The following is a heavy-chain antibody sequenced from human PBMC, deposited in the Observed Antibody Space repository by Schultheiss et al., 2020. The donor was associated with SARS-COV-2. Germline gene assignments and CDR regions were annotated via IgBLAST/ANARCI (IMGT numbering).Heavy chain of an antibody. CDR1: GGSISGYY. J-gene: IGHJ5*02. Sequence: SETLSLTCTVSGGSISGYYWSWIRQPPGKGLEWIGYIYYTGSTNYNPSLKSRVTISVDTSKNQFSLKLSSVTAADTAVYYCARDSELAVAGSWFDPWGQGTLVTVSS. V-gene: IGHV4-59*01. D-gene: IGHD6-19*01. CDR3: ARDSELAVAGSWFDP. CDR2: IYYTGST.